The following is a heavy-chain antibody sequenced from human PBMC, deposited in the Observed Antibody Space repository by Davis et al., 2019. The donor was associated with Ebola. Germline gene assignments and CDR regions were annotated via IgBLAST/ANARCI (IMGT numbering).Heavy chain of an antibody. CDR2: FSSRSSTI. CDR3: ARGPVIVVGYYFDY. Sequence: GESLKIPCAAPGFTLSSYSMNWVRQAPGQGLEWVSYFSSRSSTIYYADSLNGRFTISRDNAKNSLYLQMSSLRDEDTAVYYCARGPVIVVGYYFDYWGQGTLVTVSS. V-gene: IGHV3-48*02. CDR1: GFTLSSYS. J-gene: IGHJ4*02. D-gene: IGHD3-22*01.